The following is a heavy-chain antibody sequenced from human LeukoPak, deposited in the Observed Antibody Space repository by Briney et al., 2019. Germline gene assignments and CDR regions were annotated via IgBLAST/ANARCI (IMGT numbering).Heavy chain of an antibody. V-gene: IGHV3-53*05. J-gene: IGHJ4*02. CDR2: IFNGGST. D-gene: IGHD3-3*01. Sequence: PGGSLRLSCAASGFAVSSNHMNWVRQAPGKGLEWVSVIFNGGSTYYADSVKGRFTISRDNSKNTLYLQMNSLRAEDTAVYYCAKTYYDFWSGYKIGYYFDYWGQGTLVTVSS. CDR1: GFAVSSNH. CDR3: AKTYYDFWSGYKIGYYFDY.